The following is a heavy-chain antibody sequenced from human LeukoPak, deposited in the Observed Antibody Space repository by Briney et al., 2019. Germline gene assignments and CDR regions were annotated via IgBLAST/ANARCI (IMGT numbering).Heavy chain of an antibody. Sequence: SVTVSCKASGGTFSSYAISWVRQAPGQGLEWMGGIIPIFGTANYAQKFQGRVTITADESASTAYMELSSLRSEDTAVYYCARLRNYYGLGSYYNVDAFDIWGQGTMVTVSS. CDR3: ARLRNYYGLGSYYNVDAFDI. D-gene: IGHD3-10*01. V-gene: IGHV1-69*13. J-gene: IGHJ3*02. CDR2: IIPIFGTA. CDR1: GGTFSSYA.